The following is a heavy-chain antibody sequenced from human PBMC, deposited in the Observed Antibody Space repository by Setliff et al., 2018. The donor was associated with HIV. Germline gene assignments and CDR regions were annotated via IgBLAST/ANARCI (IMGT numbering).Heavy chain of an antibody. CDR1: GYTFTSYY. CDR2: INPSGGSK. CDR3: ARVRVVRGDQAYYYYYYYGMDV. Sequence: ASVKVSCKASGYTFTSYYMHWVRQAPGQGLEWMGIINPSGGSKSYAQKFQGRVTMTRDTSTSTVYMELSSLRSEDTAVYYCARVRVVRGDQAYYYYYYYGMDVWGQGTTVTVSS. D-gene: IGHD3-10*01. J-gene: IGHJ6*02. V-gene: IGHV1-46*01.